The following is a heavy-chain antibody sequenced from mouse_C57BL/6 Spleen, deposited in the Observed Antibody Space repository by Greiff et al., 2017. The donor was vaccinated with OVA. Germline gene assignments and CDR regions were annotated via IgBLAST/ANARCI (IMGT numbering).Heavy chain of an antibody. J-gene: IGHJ3*01. D-gene: IGHD2-4*01. CDR1: GYTFTSYW. Sequence: QVQLQQPGAELVRPGSSVKLSCKASGYTFTSYWMAWVKQRPGQGLEWIGNIYPSDSETHYNHKFKDKATLTVDKSSSTAYMQLSSLTAEDSAVYYCARVDDYAVLFAYWGQGTLVTVSA. V-gene: IGHV1-61*01. CDR3: ARVDDYAVLFAY. CDR2: IYPSDSET.